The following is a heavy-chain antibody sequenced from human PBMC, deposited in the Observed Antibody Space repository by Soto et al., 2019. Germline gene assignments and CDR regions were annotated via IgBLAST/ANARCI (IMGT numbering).Heavy chain of an antibody. CDR1: GGSISSAAYY. Sequence: QVQLQESGPGLVKPSQTLSLSCTVSGGSISSAAYYWSWIRQHPGKGLEWIGYISHSGSTYYTPSLKSRVIISADTSKNQFSLNLTSVTAADTAVYYCAREYTYGSNFFDCWGQGALVTDSS. D-gene: IGHD5-18*01. CDR2: ISHSGST. J-gene: IGHJ4*02. V-gene: IGHV4-31*03. CDR3: AREYTYGSNFFDC.